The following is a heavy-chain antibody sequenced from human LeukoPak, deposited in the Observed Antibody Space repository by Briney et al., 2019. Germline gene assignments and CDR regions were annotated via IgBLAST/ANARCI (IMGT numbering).Heavy chain of an antibody. Sequence: GESLKISCKGSGYSFTNHWIGWVRQMPGKGLEWMGIIYPGDSDTRYSPSFQGQVTISADKSISTAYLQWSSLKASDTAMYYCARSYYDFWSGYYSGNWFDPWGQGTLVTVPS. D-gene: IGHD3-3*01. CDR3: ARSYYDFWSGYYSGNWFDP. J-gene: IGHJ5*02. V-gene: IGHV5-51*01. CDR2: IYPGDSDT. CDR1: GYSFTNHW.